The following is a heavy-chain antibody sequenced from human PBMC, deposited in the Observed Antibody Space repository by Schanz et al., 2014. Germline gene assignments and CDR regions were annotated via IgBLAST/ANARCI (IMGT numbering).Heavy chain of an antibody. CDR3: AKDISDTSGKDDY. J-gene: IGHJ4*02. CDR1: GFGFSSYS. CDR2: ISGSSRTI. D-gene: IGHD3-22*01. Sequence: EVQLVESGGGLIQPGGSLRLSCAASGFGFSSYSMNWVRQAPGKGLEWVSYISGSSRTINYADSVKGRFTISRDNAKNSLFLQMNSLRVEDSAIYYCAKDISDTSGKDDYWGQGTLVTVSS. V-gene: IGHV3-48*01.